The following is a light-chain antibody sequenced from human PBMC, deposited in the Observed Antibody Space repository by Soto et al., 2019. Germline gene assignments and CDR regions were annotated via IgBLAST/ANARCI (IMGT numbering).Light chain of an antibody. CDR2: IAS. Sequence: IQLTHSPSSLSASLGYIVGITCRASQGIRSYLAWYQQKPGEAPKLLISIASILQSGVPSRFSGSGSGTDFVLTISSLQPEDSATYYCQQLDSMPITFGQGTRLEIK. J-gene: IGKJ5*01. CDR3: QQLDSMPIT. CDR1: QGIRSY. V-gene: IGKV1-9*01.